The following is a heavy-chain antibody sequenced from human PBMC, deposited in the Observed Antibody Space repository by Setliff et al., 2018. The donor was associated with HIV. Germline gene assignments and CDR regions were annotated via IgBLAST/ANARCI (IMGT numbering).Heavy chain of an antibody. CDR2: IYHSGST. J-gene: IGHJ6*03. CDR3: ARPYSSSSYYYYHMDV. V-gene: IGHV4-38-2*02. CDR1: HYSISSEYY. D-gene: IGHD6-6*01. Sequence: SETLSLTCTVSHYSISSEYYWGWFRQPPGKGLEWIGTIYHSGSTYYNPSLKSRVTISVDTSKNQFSLKLSSVTAADTAVYYCARPYSSSSYYYYHMDVWGKGTAVTVSS.